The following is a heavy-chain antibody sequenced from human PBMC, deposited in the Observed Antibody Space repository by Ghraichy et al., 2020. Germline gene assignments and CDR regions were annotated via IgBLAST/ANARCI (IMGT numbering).Heavy chain of an antibody. J-gene: IGHJ5*02. CDR2: FDYSGKI. D-gene: IGHD3-10*01. CDR3: ARLVRGFGELTLMRGWVDP. V-gene: IGHV4-59*08. Sequence: SETLSLTCTVSGGSINTYYWSWIRQTPGKGPEWIALFDYSGKINYNPSLQSRVNVSVDTSKNHFSLKLSSVTAADTAVYYCARLVRGFGELTLMRGWVDPWGKGTLVTVSS. CDR1: GGSINTYY.